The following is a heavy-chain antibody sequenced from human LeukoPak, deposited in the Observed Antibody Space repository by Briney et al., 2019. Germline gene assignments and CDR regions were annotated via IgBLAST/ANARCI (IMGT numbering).Heavy chain of an antibody. V-gene: IGHV1-18*04. D-gene: IGHD7-27*01. CDR2: ISAYNGNT. J-gene: IGHJ4*02. Sequence: ASVKVSCKASGYTFTGYYMHWVRQAPGQGLEWMGWISAYNGNTNYAQKLQGRVTMTTDTSTSTAYMELRSLRSDDTAVYYCARDGFPRTGDGLDYWGQGTLVTVSS. CDR1: GYTFTGYY. CDR3: ARDGFPRTGDGLDY.